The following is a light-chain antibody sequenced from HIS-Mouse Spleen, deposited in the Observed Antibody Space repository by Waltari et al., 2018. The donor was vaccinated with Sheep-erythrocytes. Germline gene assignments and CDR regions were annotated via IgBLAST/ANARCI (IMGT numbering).Light chain of an antibody. CDR1: SSYVGCYYY. CDR2: DVS. Sequence: QSALTQPRSVSGSPGPSVTISCTGTSSYVGCYYYVSWYQQHPGKAPKLMIYDVSKRPSGVPDRFSGSKSGNTASLTISGLQAEDEADYYCCSYAGSYNHVFATGTKVTVL. CDR3: CSYAGSYNHV. J-gene: IGLJ1*01. V-gene: IGLV2-11*01.